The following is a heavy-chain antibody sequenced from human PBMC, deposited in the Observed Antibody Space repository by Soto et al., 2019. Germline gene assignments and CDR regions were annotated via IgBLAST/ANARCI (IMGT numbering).Heavy chain of an antibody. Sequence: QLQLQESGPGLVKPSETLSLTCTVSGGSISSSSYYWGWIRQPPGKGLEWIGSIYYSGSTYYNPSLKSRVTISVDTSKNQFSLKLSSVTAADTAVYYCARLGGREYDYIWGSYPPFDYWGQGTLVTVSS. J-gene: IGHJ4*02. CDR1: GGSISSSSYY. CDR2: IYYSGST. D-gene: IGHD3-16*02. V-gene: IGHV4-39*01. CDR3: ARLGGREYDYIWGSYPPFDY.